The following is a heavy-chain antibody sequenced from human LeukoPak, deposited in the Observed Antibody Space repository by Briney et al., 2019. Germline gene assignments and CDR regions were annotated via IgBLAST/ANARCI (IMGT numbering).Heavy chain of an antibody. D-gene: IGHD5-12*01. J-gene: IGHJ4*02. CDR2: IWYDGSNK. V-gene: IGHV3-33*01. Sequence: GGSLRLSCAASGFTFSSYGMHWVRQAPGKGLEWVAVIWYDGSNKYYADSVKGRFTISRDNSKNTLYLQMNSLRAEDTAVCYCARERGYSGYDLHYWGQGTLVTVSS. CDR3: ARERGYSGYDLHY. CDR1: GFTFSSYG.